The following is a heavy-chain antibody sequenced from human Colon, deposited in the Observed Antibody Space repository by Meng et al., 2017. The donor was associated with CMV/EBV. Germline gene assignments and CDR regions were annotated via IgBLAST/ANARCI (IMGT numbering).Heavy chain of an antibody. D-gene: IGHD6-25*01. CDR3: ARNSSGNY. J-gene: IGHJ4*02. CDR2: MNPNSGGT. Sequence: ASVKVSCKASGYTFTSYDINWVRQATGQGLEWMGWMNPNSGGTYYAQKLQGRVTMTRDTSISTAYMELSSLTSDDTAVYFCARNSSGNYWGQGTLVTVSS. CDR1: GYTFTSYD. V-gene: IGHV1-2*02.